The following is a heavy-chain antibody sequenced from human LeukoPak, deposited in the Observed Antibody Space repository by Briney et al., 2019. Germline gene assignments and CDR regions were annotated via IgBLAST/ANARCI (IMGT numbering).Heavy chain of an antibody. J-gene: IGHJ4*02. CDR3: ARDVRYSYGRKDFDY. CDR1: GDSISSSSNH. D-gene: IGHD5-18*01. V-gene: IGHV4-39*02. CDR2: IYYSGTT. Sequence: SETLSLTCTVSGDSISSSSNHWGWVRKPPGEGGEWIGSIYYSGTTYYNPSLKSPVTISVDTSKNQFSLKVNSMTAADTAVYYCARDVRYSYGRKDFDYWGQGTLVTASS.